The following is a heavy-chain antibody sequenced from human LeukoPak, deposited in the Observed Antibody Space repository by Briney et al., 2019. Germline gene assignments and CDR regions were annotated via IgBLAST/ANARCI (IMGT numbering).Heavy chain of an antibody. Sequence: GGSLRLSCAASGFTFSSYAMHWVRQAPGKGLEWVAVISYDGSSKYYADSVKGRFTISRDNSKNTLYLQMNSLRAEDTAVYYCARGDRHYCYYYGMDVWGQGTTVTVSS. CDR1: GFTFSSYA. CDR2: ISYDGSSK. J-gene: IGHJ6*02. V-gene: IGHV3-30*04. CDR3: ARGDRHYCYYYGMDV.